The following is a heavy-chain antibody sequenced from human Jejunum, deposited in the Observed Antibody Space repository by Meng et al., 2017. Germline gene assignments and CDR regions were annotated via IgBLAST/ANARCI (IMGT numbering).Heavy chain of an antibody. V-gene: IGHV3-21*01. D-gene: IGHD3-16*01. CDR3: ARGSYGSYEY. J-gene: IGHJ4*02. CDR1: GFPFSSVS. Sequence: GGSLRLSCAASGFPFSSVSMHWIRQAPGRGLEWVSSISGSSASISYADSVKGRFTVSRDNAKNSLYLKMNSLRVEETAVYYCARGSYGSYEYWGQGTLVTVSS. CDR2: ISGSSASI.